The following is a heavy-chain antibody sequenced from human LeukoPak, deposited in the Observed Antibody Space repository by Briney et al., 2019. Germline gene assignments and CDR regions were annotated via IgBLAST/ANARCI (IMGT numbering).Heavy chain of an antibody. D-gene: IGHD4-17*01. V-gene: IGHV4-39*07. CDR1: GGSISSSSYY. CDR3: ARSDYHMVY. Sequence: PSETLSLTCTVSGGSISSSSYYWDWIRQPPGKGLEWIGTIYYSGTTYYNPSLKSRVTISVDTSKNQFSLKLSSVTAADTAVYYCARSDYHMVYWGQGTLVTVSS. J-gene: IGHJ4*02. CDR2: IYYSGTT.